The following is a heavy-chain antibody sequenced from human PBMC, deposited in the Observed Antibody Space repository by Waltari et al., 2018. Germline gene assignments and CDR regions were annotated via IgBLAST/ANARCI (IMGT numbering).Heavy chain of an antibody. CDR3: ARGWIGTTSLGHDGMDV. CDR2: IYTVGDT. D-gene: IGHD4-17*01. Sequence: EVQLVESGGGLIQPGGSLRLSCAVSGFTVSTNYMSWVRQAPGKGLGWVSVIYTVGDTYYADSVKGRFSISRDNSKNTLYLQMNSLRVEDTAIYYCARGWIGTTSLGHDGMDVWGQGTTVTVSS. V-gene: IGHV3-53*01. CDR1: GFTVSTNY. J-gene: IGHJ6*02.